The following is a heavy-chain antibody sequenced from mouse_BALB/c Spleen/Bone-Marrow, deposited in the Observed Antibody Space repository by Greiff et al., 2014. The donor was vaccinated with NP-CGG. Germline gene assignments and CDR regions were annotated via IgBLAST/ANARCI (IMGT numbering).Heavy chain of an antibody. V-gene: IGHV14-3*02. CDR3: ARLDLFAY. CDR1: GFKIKEKK. CDR2: IDSANGST. Sequence: EVQLQQSGAELVKPGASVKLSCTASGFKIKEKKKKRGKKRKEGGLEWIGRIDSANGSTKYDPKFQGKATITADTSSNTAYLQLSSLTSEDTAVYYCARLDLFAYWGQGTLVTVSA. J-gene: IGHJ3*01.